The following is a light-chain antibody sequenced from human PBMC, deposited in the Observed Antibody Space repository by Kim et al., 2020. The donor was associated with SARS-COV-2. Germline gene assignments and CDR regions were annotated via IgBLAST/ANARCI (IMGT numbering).Light chain of an antibody. Sequence: SYELTQPPSVSVSPGQTATNTCSGDKLGNKYASWYQQKPGQSPILVIYQGTKRPSGIPERFSGSNSGNTATLTISGTQAMDEADYYCQAWDSNTHYVFGTGTKVTVL. V-gene: IGLV3-1*01. CDR3: QAWDSNTHYV. CDR1: KLGNKY. J-gene: IGLJ1*01. CDR2: QGT.